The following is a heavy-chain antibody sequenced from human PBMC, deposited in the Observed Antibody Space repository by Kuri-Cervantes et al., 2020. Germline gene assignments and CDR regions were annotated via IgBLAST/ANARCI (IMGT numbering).Heavy chain of an antibody. CDR2: IYYSGST. D-gene: IGHD3-22*01. CDR3: ASRSPKSRSTYYSMISHYMDV. J-gene: IGHJ6*03. CDR1: GGSISSYY. V-gene: IGHV4-59*01. Sequence: SETLSLTCTVSGGSISSYYWSWIRQPPGKGLEWIGYIYYSGSTNYNPSLKSRVTISVDTSKNQFSLKLSSVTAADTAVYYCASRSPKSRSTYYSMISHYMDVWGKGTTVTVSS.